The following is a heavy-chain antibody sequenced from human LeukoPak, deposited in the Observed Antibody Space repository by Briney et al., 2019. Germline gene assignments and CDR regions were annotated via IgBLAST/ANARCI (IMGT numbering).Heavy chain of an antibody. Sequence: TGRSLRLSCAASGFTFSSYAMHWVRQAPGKGLEWVAVISYDGSNKYYADSVKGRFTISRDNSKNTLYLQMNSLRAEDTAVYYCARETYSSGWYRGYYFDYWGQGTLVTVSS. CDR3: ARETYSSGWYRGYYFDY. D-gene: IGHD6-19*01. J-gene: IGHJ4*02. CDR2: ISYDGSNK. V-gene: IGHV3-30*04. CDR1: GFTFSSYA.